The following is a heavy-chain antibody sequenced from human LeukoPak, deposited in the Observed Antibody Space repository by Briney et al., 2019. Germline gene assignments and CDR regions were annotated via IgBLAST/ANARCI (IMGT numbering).Heavy chain of an antibody. CDR3: ARDRGITVAGRTNWFDP. Sequence: ETLSLTCAVSGDSISNNNWWSWVRQAPGKGLEWVADIKQDGSEKYYVDSVKGRFTISRDNAKNSLYLQMNSLRAEDTAVYYCARDRGITVAGRTNWFDPWGQGTLVTVSS. D-gene: IGHD6-19*01. V-gene: IGHV3-7*01. CDR2: IKQDGSEK. J-gene: IGHJ5*02. CDR1: GDSISNNNW.